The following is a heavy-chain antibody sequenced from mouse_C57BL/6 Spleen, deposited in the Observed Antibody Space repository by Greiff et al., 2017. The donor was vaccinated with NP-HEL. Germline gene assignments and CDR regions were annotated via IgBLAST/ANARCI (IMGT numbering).Heavy chain of an antibody. CDR3: TRSGFCCGSSLAWFAY. CDR1: GYTFTDYE. V-gene: IGHV1-15*01. J-gene: IGHJ3*01. CDR2: IDPETGGT. D-gene: IGHD1-1*01. Sequence: VQLQQSGAELVRPGASVTLSCKASGYTFTDYEMHWVKQTPVHGLEWIGAIDPETGGTAYNQKFKGKATLTADKSSSTAYIELRSLTSEDSAVYYCTRSGFCCGSSLAWFAYWGQGTLVTVSA.